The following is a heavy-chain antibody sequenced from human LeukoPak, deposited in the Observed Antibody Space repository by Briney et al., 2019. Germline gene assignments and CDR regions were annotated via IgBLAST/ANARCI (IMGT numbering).Heavy chain of an antibody. CDR1: GFKVNNIH. D-gene: IGHD6-19*01. Sequence: GGSPRLSCAASGFKVNNIHMSWVRQAPGRGLEWVSVVYGGGGIYYADSVQGRFTISRDNSKNTVYLHMNNLRGDDSALYYCVRDLAGAFDFWGQGTPVKVSS. V-gene: IGHV3-66*01. CDR2: VYGGGGI. J-gene: IGHJ4*02. CDR3: VRDLAGAFDF.